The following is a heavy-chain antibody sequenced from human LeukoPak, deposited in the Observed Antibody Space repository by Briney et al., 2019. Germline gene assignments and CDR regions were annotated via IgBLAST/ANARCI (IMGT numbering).Heavy chain of an antibody. CDR3: VKDSHASGWFYFDC. Sequence: GGSLRLSCAASGFTFDDSAMHWVRQAPGKGLEWVSGITWNSYTIGYADSVKGRFTISRDNAKNSLYLQMNSLRTEDTAFYYCVKDSHASGWFYFDCWGQGTLVTVSS. J-gene: IGHJ4*02. V-gene: IGHV3-9*01. D-gene: IGHD6-19*01. CDR2: ITWNSYTI. CDR1: GFTFDDSA.